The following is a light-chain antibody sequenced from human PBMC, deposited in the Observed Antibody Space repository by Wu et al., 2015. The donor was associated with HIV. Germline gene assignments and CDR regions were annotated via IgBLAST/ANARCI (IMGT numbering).Light chain of an antibody. J-gene: IGKJ5*01. CDR2: DAS. Sequence: EIVLTQSPATLSLSPGERATLSCRASQSVSIYLAWYQQNPGQAPRLLIYDASNRATGIPARFSGSGSGTDFTLTISSLEPEDFAVYYCQQRSNWPGITFGQGTRLEIK. V-gene: IGKV3-11*01. CDR3: QQRSNWPGIT. CDR1: QSVSIY.